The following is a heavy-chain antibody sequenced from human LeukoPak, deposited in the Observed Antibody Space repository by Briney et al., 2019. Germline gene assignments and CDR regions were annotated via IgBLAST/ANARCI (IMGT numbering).Heavy chain of an antibody. CDR1: GFTFSKNW. Sequence: GGSLRHSCVASGFTFSKNWMHWVRQAPGKGLVWVSRIQGDGSNTNYADSVKGRFSISRDNAKNTVYLQMNSLRAEDTGIYYCARGTSAGGPISPFDFWGQGTVVTVSS. CDR2: IQGDGSNT. CDR3: ARGTSAGGPISPFDF. J-gene: IGHJ4*02. D-gene: IGHD6-13*01. V-gene: IGHV3-74*01.